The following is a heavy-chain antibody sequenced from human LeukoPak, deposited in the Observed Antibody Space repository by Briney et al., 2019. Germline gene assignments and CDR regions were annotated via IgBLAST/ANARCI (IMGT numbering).Heavy chain of an antibody. CDR2: INPNSGGT. CDR3: ARLILELGGYAVDY. J-gene: IGHJ4*02. Sequence: GAPVKVSCKASGYTFTGYYMHWVRQAPGQGLEWMGWINPNSGGTNYAQKFQGRVTMTRDTSISTAYMELSRLRSDDTAVYYCARLILELGGYAVDYWGQGTLVTVSS. CDR1: GYTFTGYY. D-gene: IGHD3-3*01. V-gene: IGHV1-2*02.